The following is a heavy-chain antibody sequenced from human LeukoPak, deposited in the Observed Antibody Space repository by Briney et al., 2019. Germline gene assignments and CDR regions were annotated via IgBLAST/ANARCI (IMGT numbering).Heavy chain of an antibody. V-gene: IGHV3-30*18. CDR1: GFTISSYG. Sequence: PGGSLRLSCAASGFTISSYGMHWVRQATGKGLEWVAVISYDGSNNYYADSVKGRFTISRDNSKNTLYLQMNSLRAEDTAVYYCAKDEAGYYDFWSGYYRYYYYGMDVWGQGTTVTVSS. D-gene: IGHD3-3*01. CDR2: ISYDGSNN. CDR3: AKDEAGYYDFWSGYYRYYYYGMDV. J-gene: IGHJ6*02.